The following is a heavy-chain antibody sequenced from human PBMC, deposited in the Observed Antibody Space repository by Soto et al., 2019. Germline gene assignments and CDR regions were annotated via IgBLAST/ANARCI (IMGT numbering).Heavy chain of an antibody. CDR1: GFTCSSYF. CDR2: VSTSGGST. D-gene: IGHD5-12*01. J-gene: IGHJ4*02. CDR3: AKKEGYSGYDPFDD. V-gene: IGHV3-23*01. Sequence: XGSLRLRCAASGFTCSSYFMSWVRQAPGKGLEWVSAVSTSGGSTFYAGSVKGRFAISRDNSKNTLYLQMKSLRAEDTAVYYCAKKEGYSGYDPFDDWGQGTLVTVSS.